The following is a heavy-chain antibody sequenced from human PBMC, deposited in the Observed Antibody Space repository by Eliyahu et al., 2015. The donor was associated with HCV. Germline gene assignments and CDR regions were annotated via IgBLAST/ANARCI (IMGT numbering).Heavy chain of an antibody. Sequence: EVQLLESGGGLVQPGGSLRLSCAASEFXFSSSAXXWVRQAPGKGLEWVSTISGSGDSTYHADSVKGRFTISRDNSKNTLYLQMNSLRAEDTGVYYCAKTGXMVTMEGYYYYGMDVWGQGTTVTVSS. V-gene: IGHV3-23*01. D-gene: IGHD5-24*01. CDR1: EFXFSSSA. CDR2: ISGSGDST. CDR3: AKTGXMVTMEGYYYYGMDV. J-gene: IGHJ6*02.